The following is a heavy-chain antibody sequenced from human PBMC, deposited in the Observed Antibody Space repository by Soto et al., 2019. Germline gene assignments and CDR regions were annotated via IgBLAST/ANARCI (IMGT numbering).Heavy chain of an antibody. J-gene: IGHJ6*02. CDR1: GGSMRGYS. D-gene: IGHD3-3*01. CDR3: ARVAMENYHDMWSGSTSSALDV. CDR2: VSHSGRT. Sequence: SETLSLTCKASGGSMRGYSWSWIRQTPGEGLEWIGYVSHSGRTDYSPSLKNRVTISLDMSKNHFALHVNSVDPADTAVYYCARVAMENYHDMWSGSTSSALDVWGQGTTVTVYS. V-gene: IGHV4-59*13.